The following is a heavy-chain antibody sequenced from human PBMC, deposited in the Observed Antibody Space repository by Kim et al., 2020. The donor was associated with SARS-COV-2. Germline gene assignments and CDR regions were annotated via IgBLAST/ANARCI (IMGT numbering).Heavy chain of an antibody. J-gene: IGHJ4*02. Sequence: ASVKVSCKASGYTFTSYGISWVRQAPGQGLEWMGWISAYNGNTNYAQKLQGRVTMTTGTSTSTAYMELRSLRSDDTAVYYCARALGSITFGGVIALPDYWGRGSLVTVSS. CDR2: ISAYNGNT. D-gene: IGHD3-16*02. CDR1: GYTFTSYG. CDR3: ARALGSITFGGVIALPDY. V-gene: IGHV1-18*01.